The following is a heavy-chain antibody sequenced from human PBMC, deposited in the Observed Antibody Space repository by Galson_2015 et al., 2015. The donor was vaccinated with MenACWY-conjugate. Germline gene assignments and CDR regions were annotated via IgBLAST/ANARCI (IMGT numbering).Heavy chain of an antibody. CDR2: VNSDGSGT. Sequence: SLRLSCAASGFTFSSYWMHWVRQAPGKGLVWVSRVNSDGSGTGYADPVKGRFTISRDNAKNMLFLQMNSLKVEDTAVYYCARSYVPGSDRKNYYMDVWGRGTTVTVSS. J-gene: IGHJ6*03. D-gene: IGHD3-16*01. CDR1: GFTFSSYW. V-gene: IGHV3-74*01. CDR3: ARSYVPGSDRKNYYMDV.